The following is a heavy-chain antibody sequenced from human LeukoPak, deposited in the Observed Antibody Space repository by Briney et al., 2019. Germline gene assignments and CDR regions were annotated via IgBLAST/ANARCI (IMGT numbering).Heavy chain of an antibody. D-gene: IGHD5-18*01. CDR1: GYFFTSYW. CDR2: IYPGDSDT. J-gene: IGHJ3*02. CDR3: ARLFGYSYARGAFDI. V-gene: IGHV5-51*01. Sequence: GGSLQISCKGSGYFFTSYWNGWVRQMPGKGLEGMGIIYPGDSDTRYSPSFQGQVTISADKSISTAYLQWSSLKASDTAMYYCARLFGYSYARGAFDIWGQGTMVTVSS.